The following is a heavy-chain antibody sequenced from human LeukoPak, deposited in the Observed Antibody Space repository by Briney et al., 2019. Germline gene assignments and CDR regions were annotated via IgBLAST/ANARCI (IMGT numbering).Heavy chain of an antibody. Sequence: GGSLRLSCAASGFTFSSYAMGWVRQAPGKGLEWVSAISGSGGSTYYADSVKGRFTISRDNSKNTLYLQMNSLRAEDTAVYYCAKGSYSSSWFVSFDYWGQGTLVTVSS. CDR3: AKGSYSSSWFVSFDY. CDR1: GFTFSSYA. J-gene: IGHJ4*02. D-gene: IGHD6-13*01. V-gene: IGHV3-23*01. CDR2: ISGSGGST.